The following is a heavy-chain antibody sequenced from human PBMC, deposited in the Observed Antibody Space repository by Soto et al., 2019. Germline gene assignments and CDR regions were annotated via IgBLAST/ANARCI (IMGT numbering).Heavy chain of an antibody. CDR1: GFTFSSSG. CDR3: AKREVAGTRYFDY. J-gene: IGHJ4*02. CDR2: ISVSGGST. D-gene: IGHD6-19*01. Sequence: PGGSLRLSCAASGFTFSSSGMSWVRQAPGKGLEWVSVISVSGGSTYYADSVKGRFTISRDNSKNTLYLQMNSLRAEDTAVYYCAKREVAGTRYFDYWGQGTLVTVSS. V-gene: IGHV3-23*01.